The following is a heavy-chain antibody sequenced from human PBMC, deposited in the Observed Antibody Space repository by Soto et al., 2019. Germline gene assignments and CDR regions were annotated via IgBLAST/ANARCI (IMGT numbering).Heavy chain of an antibody. Sequence: GGYYWSWIRQHPGKGLEWIGYSYHSGNTYYNPSLKSRVTMSVDTSKNQFSLKLSSVTAADTAVYYCARAITGSANWFDPWGQGTLVTVSS. CDR1: GGYY. D-gene: IGHD1-20*01. CDR2: SYHSGNT. V-gene: IGHV4-31*02. J-gene: IGHJ5*02. CDR3: ARAITGSANWFDP.